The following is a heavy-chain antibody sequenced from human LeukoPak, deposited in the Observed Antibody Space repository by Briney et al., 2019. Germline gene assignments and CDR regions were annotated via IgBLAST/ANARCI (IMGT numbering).Heavy chain of an antibody. CDR1: GYTFTSYG. CDR3: ARGYYYDSSGYYFWPDY. Sequence: ASVTVSCKASGYTFTSYGISWVRQAPGQGLEWMGWISAYNGNTNYAQKLQGRVTMTTDTSTSTAYMELRSLRSDDTAVYYCARGYYYDSSGYYFWPDYWGQGTLVTVSS. J-gene: IGHJ4*02. D-gene: IGHD3-22*01. CDR2: ISAYNGNT. V-gene: IGHV1-18*01.